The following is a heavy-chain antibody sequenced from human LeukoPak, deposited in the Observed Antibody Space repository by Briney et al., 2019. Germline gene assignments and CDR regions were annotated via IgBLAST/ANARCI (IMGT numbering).Heavy chain of an antibody. D-gene: IGHD3-3*01. CDR1: GFTVSSNY. CDR2: IYSGGST. Sequence: GGSLRLSCAASGFTVSSNYMSWVRQAPGKGLEWVSVIYSGGSTYYADSVKGRFTISRDNSKNTLYLQMNSLRAEDTAVYYCARVAPIFGVVRAFDYWGQGTLVTVSS. V-gene: IGHV3-66*02. J-gene: IGHJ4*02. CDR3: ARVAPIFGVVRAFDY.